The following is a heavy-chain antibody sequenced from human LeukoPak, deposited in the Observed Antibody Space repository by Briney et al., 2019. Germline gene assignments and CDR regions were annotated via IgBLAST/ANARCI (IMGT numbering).Heavy chain of an antibody. CDR2: IYSGGST. CDR1: GFTVSSNY. Sequence: PGGSLRLSCAASGFTVSSNYMTWVRQAPGKGLEWVSVIYSGGSTYYADSVEGRFTISRDNSKNTLYLQMNSLRAEDTAVYYCARAAPERFYGMDVWGQGITVSVSS. V-gene: IGHV3-53*01. J-gene: IGHJ6*02. D-gene: IGHD3-16*01. CDR3: ARAAPERFYGMDV.